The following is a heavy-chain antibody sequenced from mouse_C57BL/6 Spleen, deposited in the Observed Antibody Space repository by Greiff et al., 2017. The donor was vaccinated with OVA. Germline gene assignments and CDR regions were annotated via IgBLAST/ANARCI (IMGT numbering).Heavy chain of an antibody. D-gene: IGHD1-1*01. CDR1: GYTFTSYW. J-gene: IGHJ3*01. CDR2: IDPSDSYT. V-gene: IGHV1-50*01. Sequence: QVQLQQSGAELVKPGASVKLSCKASGYTFTSYWMQWVKQRPGQGLEWVGEIDPSDSYTNYNQKFKGKATLTVDKSSSTAYMQLSSLTAEDSAVYYCAREGLRYSFAYWGQGTLVTVSA. CDR3: AREGLRYSFAY.